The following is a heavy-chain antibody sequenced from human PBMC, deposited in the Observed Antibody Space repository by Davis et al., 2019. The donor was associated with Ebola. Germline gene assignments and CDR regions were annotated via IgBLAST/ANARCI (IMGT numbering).Heavy chain of an antibody. Sequence: MPGGSLRLSCAVSGGSISSSNWWSWVRQPPGKALEWIGEIYHSGSTNYNPSLKSRVTISVDKSRNQFSLRLNSVTAADTAVYYCAREWDIVVVPAAPVFDLWGQGTLVTVSS. CDR3: AREWDIVVVPAAPVFDL. V-gene: IGHV4-4*02. CDR1: GGSISSSNW. J-gene: IGHJ5*02. CDR2: IYHSGST. D-gene: IGHD2-2*01.